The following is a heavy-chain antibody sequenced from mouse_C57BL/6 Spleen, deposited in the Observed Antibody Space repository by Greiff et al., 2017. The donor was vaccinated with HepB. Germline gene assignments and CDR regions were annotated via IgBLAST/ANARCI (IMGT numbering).Heavy chain of an antibody. D-gene: IGHD1-1*01. Sequence: VQLQQSGAELVKPGASVKLSCKASGYTFTTYPIEWVKQTHGKSLEWIGNFHPYNDDTKYNEKFKGKATLTVEKSSSTVYLELSRLTSDDSAVYYCARDRYYCSSCWYFDVWGTGTTVTVSS. CDR3: ARDRYYCSSCWYFDV. CDR2: FHPYNDDT. V-gene: IGHV1-47*01. J-gene: IGHJ1*03. CDR1: GYTFTTYP.